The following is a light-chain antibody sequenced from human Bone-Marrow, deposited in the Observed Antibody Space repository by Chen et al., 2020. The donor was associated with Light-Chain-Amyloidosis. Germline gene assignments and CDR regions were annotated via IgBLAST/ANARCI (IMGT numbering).Light chain of an antibody. Sequence: SYVLTQPSSVSVAPGQTATIACGGTNIGSTSVHWYQQTPGQAPLLVVYDDSDRPSGIPERLSGSNSGNTATLTISRVEAGDEADYYCQVWDRSSDCPVFGGGTKLTVL. V-gene: IGLV3-21*02. CDR1: NIGSTS. CDR3: QVWDRSSDCPV. CDR2: DDS. J-gene: IGLJ3*02.